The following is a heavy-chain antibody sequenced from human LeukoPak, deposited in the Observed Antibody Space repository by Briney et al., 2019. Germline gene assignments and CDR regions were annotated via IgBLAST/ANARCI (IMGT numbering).Heavy chain of an antibody. J-gene: IGHJ4*02. CDR1: GFTFSRYG. V-gene: IGHV3-30*02. D-gene: IGHD1/OR15-1a*01. CDR2: VRYDGSNK. Sequence: GGSLRLSCSASGFTFSRYGMHWVRQAPGKGLQWVAFVRYDGSNKYYADSVKGRFAMSRDNSKNTLCLQMNSLRAEDTAVYYCAKSRGEQLYFRDSDYWGQGTLVTVAS. CDR3: AKSRGEQLYFRDSDY.